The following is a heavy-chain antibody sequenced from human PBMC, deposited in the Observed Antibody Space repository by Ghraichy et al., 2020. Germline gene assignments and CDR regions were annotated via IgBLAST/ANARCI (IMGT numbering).Heavy chain of an antibody. D-gene: IGHD2-2*01. CDR3: ARDQLGYCSSTSCYYDYYYYMDV. V-gene: IGHV1-18*01. CDR1: GYTFTSYG. Sequence: ASVKVSCKASGYTFTSYGISWVRQAPGQGLEWMGWISAYNGNTNYAQKLQGRVTMTTDTSTSTAYMELRSLRSDDTAVYYFARDQLGYCSSTSCYYDYYYYMDVWGKGTTVTVSS. J-gene: IGHJ6*03. CDR2: ISAYNGNT.